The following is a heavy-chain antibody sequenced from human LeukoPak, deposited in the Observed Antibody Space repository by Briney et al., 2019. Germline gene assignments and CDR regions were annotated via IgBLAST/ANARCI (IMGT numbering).Heavy chain of an antibody. D-gene: IGHD2-2*01. CDR1: GYTFTDYY. J-gene: IGHJ5*02. CDR2: INPSSGGT. CDR3: ARVRYCSSTSCYGGKPTEPNWFDP. V-gene: IGHV1-2*02. Sequence: ASVKVSCKASGYTFTDYYMHWVRQAPGQGLEWMGWINPSSGGTNYAQKFQGRVTVTRDTSISTAYMELSRLRSDDTAVYYCARVRYCSSTSCYGGKPTEPNWFDPWGQGTLVTVSS.